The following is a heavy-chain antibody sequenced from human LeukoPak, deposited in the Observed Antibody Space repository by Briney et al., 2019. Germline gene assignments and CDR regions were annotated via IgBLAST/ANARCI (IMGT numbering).Heavy chain of an antibody. Sequence: GGSLRLSCTASGFTFSGKSMNWVRQAPGKGLERVSLIDDDFTTKYADSVKGRFTISRDNSKSTLYLQMISLRAEDTALYYCAGVTGTYYNWYFDLWGRGTLVTVSS. CDR3: AGVTGTYYNWYFDL. CDR2: IDDDFTT. V-gene: IGHV3-66*01. D-gene: IGHD3-10*01. CDR1: GFTFSGKS. J-gene: IGHJ2*01.